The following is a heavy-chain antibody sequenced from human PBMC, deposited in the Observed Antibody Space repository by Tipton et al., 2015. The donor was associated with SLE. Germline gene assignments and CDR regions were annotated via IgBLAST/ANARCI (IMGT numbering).Heavy chain of an antibody. J-gene: IGHJ6*03. Sequence: TLSLTCTVSGGSISSDYWTWIRQPPGKGLEWIGSIFYTGSTTYNPSLKSRLTMSVDTPKNQFSLKLTSVTAADTAVYYCAREEVTRAYPTPGSYAHNDMDVWGRGTAATVSS. D-gene: IGHD2-15*01. V-gene: IGHV4-59*01. CDR2: IFYTGST. CDR3: AREEVTRAYPTPGSYAHNDMDV. CDR1: GGSISSDY.